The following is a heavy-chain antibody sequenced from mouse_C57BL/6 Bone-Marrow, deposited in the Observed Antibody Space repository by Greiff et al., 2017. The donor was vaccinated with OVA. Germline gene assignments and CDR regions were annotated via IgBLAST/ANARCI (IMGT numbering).Heavy chain of an antibody. Sequence: EVNLVESGGGLVKPGGSLKLSCAASGFTFSDYGMHWVRRAPEKGLEWVAYISSGSSTIYYADTVKGRFTISRDNAKNTLFLQMTSLRSEDTAMYYCARGFFTTVPYFDYWGQGTTLTVSS. CDR2: ISSGSSTI. D-gene: IGHD1-1*01. CDR3: ARGFFTTVPYFDY. J-gene: IGHJ2*01. V-gene: IGHV5-17*01. CDR1: GFTFSDYG.